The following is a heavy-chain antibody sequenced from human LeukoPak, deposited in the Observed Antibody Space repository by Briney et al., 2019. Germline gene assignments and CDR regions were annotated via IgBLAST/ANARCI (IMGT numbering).Heavy chain of an antibody. J-gene: IGHJ1*01. Sequence: GRSLRLSCAAFGFTFGSYGMSWVRQAPGKGLEWVSFITPNADRTSYADSVEGRFTISRDNPRNTLYMQMNSLRDEDTALYYCAIMHGYYDGSGYWVQWGQGTLVTVSS. CDR2: ITPNADRT. V-gene: IGHV3-23*01. CDR1: GFTFGSYG. CDR3: AIMHGYYDGSGYWVQ. D-gene: IGHD3-22*01.